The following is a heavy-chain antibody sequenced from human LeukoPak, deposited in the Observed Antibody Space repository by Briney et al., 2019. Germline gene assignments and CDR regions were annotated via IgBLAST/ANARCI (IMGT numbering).Heavy chain of an antibody. CDR2: IRYDGSNK. CDR3: AKDLRSIPAAGTWDY. CDR1: GFTFSSYG. D-gene: IGHD6-13*01. V-gene: IGHV3-30*02. Sequence: PGGSLRLSCTASGFTFSSYGMHWVRQAPGKGLEWVAFIRYDGSNKYYADSVKGRFTISRDNSKNTLYLQMNSLRAEDTAVYYCAKDLRSIPAAGTWDYWGQGTLVTVSS. J-gene: IGHJ4*02.